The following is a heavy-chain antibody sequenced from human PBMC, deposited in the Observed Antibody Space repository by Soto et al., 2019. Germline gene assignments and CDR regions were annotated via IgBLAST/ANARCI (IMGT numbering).Heavy chain of an antibody. V-gene: IGHV5-10-1*01. D-gene: IGHD2-8*01. Sequence: GESLKISCKGSGYSFTSYWISWVRQMPGKGLEWMGRIDPSDSYTNYSPSFQGHVTISADKSISTAYLQWSSLKASDTAMYYCARHDIVLMVYASDLSGMDVWGQGTTVTSP. J-gene: IGHJ6*02. CDR3: ARHDIVLMVYASDLSGMDV. CDR2: IDPSDSYT. CDR1: GYSFTSYW.